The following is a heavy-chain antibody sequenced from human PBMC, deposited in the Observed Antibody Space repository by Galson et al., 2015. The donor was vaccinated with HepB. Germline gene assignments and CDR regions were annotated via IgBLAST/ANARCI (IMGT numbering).Heavy chain of an antibody. CDR3: ARHVKAPRPSEYGDYVPEYNWFDP. CDR2: IYPGDSDT. J-gene: IGHJ5*02. Sequence: QSGAEVKKPGESLKISCKGSGYSFTSYWIGWVRQMPGKGLEWMGIIYPGDSDTRYSPSFQGQVTISADKSISTAYLQWSSLKASDTAMYYCARHVKAPRPSEYGDYVPEYNWFDPWGQGTLVTVSS. CDR1: GYSFTSYW. V-gene: IGHV5-51*01. D-gene: IGHD4-17*01.